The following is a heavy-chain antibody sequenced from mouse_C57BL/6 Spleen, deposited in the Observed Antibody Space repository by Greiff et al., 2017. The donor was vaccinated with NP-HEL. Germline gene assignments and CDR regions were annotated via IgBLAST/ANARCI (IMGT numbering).Heavy chain of an antibody. V-gene: IGHV1-55*01. CDR2: IYPGSGST. CDR3: ARGDYDVDYFDY. Sequence: QVQLQQPGAELVKPGASVKMSCKASGYTFTSYWITWVKQRPGQGLEWIGDIYPGSGSTNYNEKFKSKATLTVDTSSSTAYRQLSSLTSEDSAVYYCARGDYDVDYFDYWGQGTTLTVSS. D-gene: IGHD2-4*01. CDR1: GYTFTSYW. J-gene: IGHJ2*01.